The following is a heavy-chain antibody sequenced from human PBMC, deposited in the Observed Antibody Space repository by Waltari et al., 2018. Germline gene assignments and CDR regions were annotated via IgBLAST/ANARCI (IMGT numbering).Heavy chain of an antibody. Sequence: QVQLVQSGAEVKKPGASVKISCKTSEYTFTSSYIHWVRQAPGQGLEWMGIINPSGGSTIYAQKFQVRVTMTRDTSTSTVYMELSSLRSEDTAVYHCARDTGALWMDVWGQGTTVTVSS. CDR3: ARDTGALWMDV. V-gene: IGHV1-46*01. D-gene: IGHD2-21*01. J-gene: IGHJ6*02. CDR2: INPSGGST. CDR1: EYTFTSSY.